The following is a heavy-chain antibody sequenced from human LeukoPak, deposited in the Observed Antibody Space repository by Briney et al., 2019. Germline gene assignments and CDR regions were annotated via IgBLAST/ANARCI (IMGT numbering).Heavy chain of an antibody. CDR1: GFTFSTYW. J-gene: IGHJ4*02. CDR3: ATDRDNSDWQKRFDS. V-gene: IGHV3-7*01. Sequence: GGSLRLSCAASGFTFSTYWMNWYRQAPGKGLEWVGNINQDASEINYVDSVRGRFTISRDDAKNSLHLQMNSLRAEDTAVYYCATDRDNSDWQKRFDSWGQGTLVTVSS. CDR2: INQDASEI. D-gene: IGHD2-21*02.